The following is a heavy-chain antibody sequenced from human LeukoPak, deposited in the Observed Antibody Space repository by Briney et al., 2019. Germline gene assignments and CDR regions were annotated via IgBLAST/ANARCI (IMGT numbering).Heavy chain of an antibody. CDR1: SYTFTRYG. J-gene: IGHJ4*02. CDR3: AGDYYDSSGYLPLDY. V-gene: IGHV1-18*01. Sequence: ASVKVSCKASSYTFTRYGISWVRQAPGQGLEWMGWISGSNGNTNYAQKFQGRVTMTRDTSISTAYMELSRLRSDDTAVYYCAGDYYDSSGYLPLDYWGQGTLVTVSS. D-gene: IGHD3-22*01. CDR2: ISGSNGNT.